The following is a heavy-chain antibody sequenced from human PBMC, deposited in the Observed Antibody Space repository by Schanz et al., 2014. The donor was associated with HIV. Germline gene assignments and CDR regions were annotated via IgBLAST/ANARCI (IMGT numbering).Heavy chain of an antibody. J-gene: IGHJ4*02. CDR1: GFTFRRHG. CDR3: AKDQGDVTGTPFDY. V-gene: IGHV3-NL1*01. CDR2: ISGNGGST. Sequence: QLQLVESGGGVVQPGRSQRLSCAASGFTFRRHGMHWVRQAPGQGLEWVSGISGNGGSTYHADSVKGRFTISRVNSKNTLYLQMNSLRAEDTAVYYCAKDQGDVTGTPFDYWGQGTLVTVSS. D-gene: IGHD1-20*01.